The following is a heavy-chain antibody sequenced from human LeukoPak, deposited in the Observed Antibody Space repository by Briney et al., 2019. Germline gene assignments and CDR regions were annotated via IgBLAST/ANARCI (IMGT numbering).Heavy chain of an antibody. V-gene: IGHV4-31*03. CDR1: GGSISSGGYY. CDR2: IYYSGST. Sequence: PSQTLSLTCTVSGGSISSGGYYWSWIRQHPGKGLEWIGYIYYSGSTYYNPSLKSRVTISVDTSKNQFSLRLSSVTAADTAVYYCVRRVEGGYDYSFDYWGQGTLVTVSS. J-gene: IGHJ4*02. D-gene: IGHD5-12*01. CDR3: VRRVEGGYDYSFDY.